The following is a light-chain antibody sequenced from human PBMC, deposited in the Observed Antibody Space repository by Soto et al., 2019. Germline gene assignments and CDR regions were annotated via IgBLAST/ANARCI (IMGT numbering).Light chain of an antibody. CDR2: GAS. Sequence: EVVVTQSPGTLSLSPGERATLSCRASPGTDANYLAWYQQKPGQAPRLLIYGASSRATGIPDRFSGSGSRTDFTRTISRLEPEDFSMYYCQHYGNFPLTFGPGTRLDIK. J-gene: IGKJ3*01. V-gene: IGKV3-20*01. CDR1: PGTDANY. CDR3: QHYGNFPLT.